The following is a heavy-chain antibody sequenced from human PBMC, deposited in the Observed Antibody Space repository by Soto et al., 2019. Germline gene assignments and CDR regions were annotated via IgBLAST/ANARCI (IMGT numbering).Heavy chain of an antibody. Sequence: SETLSLTCAVYGGSFSGYYWIWIRQPPGKGLEWIGEINHSGSTNYNPSLKSRVTISVDTSKNQFSLKLSSVTAADTAVYYCARAGLGGYGSGSYYKPNYYYYYMDVWGKGTTVT. D-gene: IGHD3-10*01. CDR3: ARAGLGGYGSGSYYKPNYYYYYMDV. V-gene: IGHV4-34*01. CDR2: INHSGST. J-gene: IGHJ6*03. CDR1: GGSFSGYY.